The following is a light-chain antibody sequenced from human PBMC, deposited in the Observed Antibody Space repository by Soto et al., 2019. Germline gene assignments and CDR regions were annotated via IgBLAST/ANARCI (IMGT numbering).Light chain of an antibody. J-gene: IGKJ2*01. V-gene: IGKV3-11*01. CDR1: QNVSSY. Sequence: EIVLTQFPATLSSSPGQRATLSCRASQNVSSYLAWYQQKPGQAPRLLNYDASKRATGIPARFSGSGSGTDFTLTISNLEAEDFAVYYCQQRSNWPYTVGQGTKFEIK. CDR3: QQRSNWPYT. CDR2: DAS.